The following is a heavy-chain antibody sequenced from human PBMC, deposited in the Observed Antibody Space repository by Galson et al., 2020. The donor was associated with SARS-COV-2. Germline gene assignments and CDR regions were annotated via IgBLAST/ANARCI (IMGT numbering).Heavy chain of an antibody. Sequence: GSTNYNPSLKSRVTISVDTSKNQFSLKLSSVTAADTAVYYCAQGFDYWGQGTLVTVSS. CDR2: GST. J-gene: IGHJ4*02. V-gene: IGHV4-59*01. CDR3: AQGFDY.